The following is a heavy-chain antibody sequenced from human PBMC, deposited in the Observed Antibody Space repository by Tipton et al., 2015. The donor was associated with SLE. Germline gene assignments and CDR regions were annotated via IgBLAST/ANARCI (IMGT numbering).Heavy chain of an antibody. CDR3: GRSSVYPDF. V-gene: IGHV3-48*01. Sequence: SLRLSCAASGFTFSSHSMNWVRQAPGKGLEWVSYIGFTPGSIFYADSVKGRFTISRDNAKNSLYLQMNSLRAEDTAVYYCGRSSVYPDFWGQGTLVTVSS. J-gene: IGHJ4*02. D-gene: IGHD3-3*01. CDR2: IGFTPGSI. CDR1: GFTFSSHS.